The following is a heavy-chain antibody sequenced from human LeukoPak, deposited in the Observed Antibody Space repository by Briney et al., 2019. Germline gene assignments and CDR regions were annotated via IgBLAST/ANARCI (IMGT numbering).Heavy chain of an antibody. J-gene: IGHJ4*02. Sequence: GESLKISCKGYGYSFTNYWIGWVRQMPGKGLEWMGIIYPGDSDTRYSPSFQGQVTISADNTISTAYLQWSSLKTSDTAMYYCARGYSYSDYWGQGTLVTVSS. CDR3: ARGYSYSDY. CDR1: GYSFTNYW. D-gene: IGHD5-12*01. CDR2: IYPGDSDT. V-gene: IGHV5-51*01.